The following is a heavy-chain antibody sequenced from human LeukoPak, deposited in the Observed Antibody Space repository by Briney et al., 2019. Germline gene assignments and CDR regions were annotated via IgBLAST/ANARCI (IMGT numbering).Heavy chain of an antibody. Sequence: GGSLRLSCAASGFTFNRHWMTWVRQAPGKGLEWVADIKQDGSVKYYVDSVKGRFTISRDNAENSLFLQMNSLRAEDTAVYYCARDPERDFWSGHRVTFDIWGQGTMVTVSS. D-gene: IGHD3-3*01. CDR1: GFTFNRHW. CDR3: ARDPERDFWSGHRVTFDI. V-gene: IGHV3-7*01. CDR2: IKQDGSVK. J-gene: IGHJ3*02.